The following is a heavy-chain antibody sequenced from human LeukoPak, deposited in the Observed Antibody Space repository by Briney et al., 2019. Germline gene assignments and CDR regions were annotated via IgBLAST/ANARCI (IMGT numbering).Heavy chain of an antibody. V-gene: IGHV1-2*04. Sequence: ASVKVSCKASGYTFTGYYMHWVRQAPGQGLEWMGWINPNSGGTNYAQKFQDWVTMTRDTSISTAYMELSRLRSDDTAVYYCAREILGYSGYDSRAFDIWGQGTMVTVSS. D-gene: IGHD5-12*01. CDR3: AREILGYSGYDSRAFDI. J-gene: IGHJ3*02. CDR1: GYTFTGYY. CDR2: INPNSGGT.